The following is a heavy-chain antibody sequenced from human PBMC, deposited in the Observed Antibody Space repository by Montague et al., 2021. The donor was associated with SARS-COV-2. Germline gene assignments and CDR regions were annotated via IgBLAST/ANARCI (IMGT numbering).Heavy chain of an antibody. J-gene: IGHJ3*02. CDR3: ARRESGWLDAFDI. D-gene: IGHD6-19*01. Sequence: TLSLTCTVSGGAINSGDFYWSWIRQPAGKGLEWIGRICVTGSTRYSPSLESRVTMSIDTAKGQFSLKLSSVTAADTAIYYCARRESGWLDAFDIWGQGTMVTVSS. CDR2: ICVTGST. V-gene: IGHV4-61*02. CDR1: GGAINSGDFY.